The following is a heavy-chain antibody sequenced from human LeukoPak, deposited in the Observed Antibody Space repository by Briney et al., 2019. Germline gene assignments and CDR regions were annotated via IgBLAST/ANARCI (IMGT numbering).Heavy chain of an antibody. CDR1: GFTFNNYA. J-gene: IGHJ4*02. Sequence: GASLRLFCAASGFTFNNYAMTWVRQAPGKGLEWVSTISDSGGSTYNADSVKGRFTISRDNSKNTLYLQMISLRVEDTAVYYCAKTYYSSGSYYHFEYWGQGTQVTVSS. CDR2: ISDSGGST. D-gene: IGHD3-10*01. V-gene: IGHV3-23*01. CDR3: AKTYYSSGSYYHFEY.